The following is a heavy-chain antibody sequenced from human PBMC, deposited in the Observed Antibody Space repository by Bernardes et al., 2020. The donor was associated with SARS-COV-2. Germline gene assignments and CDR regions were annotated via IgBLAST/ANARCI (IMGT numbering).Heavy chain of an antibody. J-gene: IGHJ4*02. V-gene: IGHV4-34*01. CDR1: GGSFSGYY. CDR2: INHSGST. CDR3: ARIDEVTGRDY. Sequence: SETLSLTCAVYGGSFSGYYWSWIRQPPGKGLEWIGEINHSGSTKYNPSLKSRVTISIDTSKNQFSLKVRSVTAADTAVYYCARIDEVTGRDYWGQGTLVTVSS. D-gene: IGHD6-19*01.